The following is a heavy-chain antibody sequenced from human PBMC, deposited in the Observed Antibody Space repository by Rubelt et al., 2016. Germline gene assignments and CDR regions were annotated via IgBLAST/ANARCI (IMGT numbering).Heavy chain of an antibody. CDR1: GGSIYSSSSY. Sequence: QLQLQESGPGLVKPSETLSLTCTVSGGSIYSSSSYWGWIRQPPGKGLEWIGEIYHSGSTNYIPSLKSRVTITVDKSKYQFFLRLSSGTAADTAVYDCASKLYDYPYYFDCWGQGTLVTVSS. CDR3: ASKLYDYPYYFDC. CDR2: IYHSGST. V-gene: IGHV4-39*07. D-gene: IGHD5-12*01. J-gene: IGHJ4*02.